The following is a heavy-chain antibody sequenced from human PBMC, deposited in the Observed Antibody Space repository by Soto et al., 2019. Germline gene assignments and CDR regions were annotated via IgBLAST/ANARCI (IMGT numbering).Heavy chain of an antibody. CDR3: ARVVPGAEAWFGP. V-gene: IGHV1-18*01. CDR2: ISLYSDGT. J-gene: IGHJ5*02. D-gene: IGHD2-2*01. Sequence: GASVKVSCNNYGYTFSNYGITGVRQAPGQPLEWLGWISLYSDGTNYAQKFQGRVSMTTDTSTTTAYMELRSLRSDDTAVYYCARVVPGAEAWFGPWGQGTLVTVSS. CDR1: GYTFSNYG.